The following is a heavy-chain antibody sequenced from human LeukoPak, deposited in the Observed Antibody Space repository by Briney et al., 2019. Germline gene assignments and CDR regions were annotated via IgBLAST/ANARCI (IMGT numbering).Heavy chain of an antibody. CDR1: GGTFSSYT. CDR2: IIPILGIA. J-gene: IGHJ4*02. V-gene: IGHV1-69*02. Sequence: SVKVSCKPSGGTFSSYTISWVRQAPGQGLEWMGRIIPILGIANYAQKFQGRVTITADKSTSTAYMELSRLRSEDTAVYYCARAVEMATMGGFDYWGQGTLVTVSS. D-gene: IGHD5-24*01. CDR3: ARAVEMATMGGFDY.